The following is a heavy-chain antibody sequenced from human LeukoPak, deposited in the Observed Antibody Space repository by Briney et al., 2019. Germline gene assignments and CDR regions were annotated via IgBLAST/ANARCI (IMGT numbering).Heavy chain of an antibody. CDR2: ISNGGSTI. CDR3: ARVVSWNAVGDAFDI. D-gene: IGHD1-1*01. Sequence: GGSLRLSCAASGFTFSDYYMSWIRQAPGKGLEWVSYISNGGSTIYYADSVKGRFTISRDNAKNSLYLQMNSLRAEDTAVYYCARVVSWNAVGDAFDIWGQGTMVTVSS. CDR1: GFTFSDYY. J-gene: IGHJ3*02. V-gene: IGHV3-11*04.